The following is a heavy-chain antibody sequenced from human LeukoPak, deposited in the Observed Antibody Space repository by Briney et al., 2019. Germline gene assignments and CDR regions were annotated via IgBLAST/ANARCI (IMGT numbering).Heavy chain of an antibody. CDR2: ISSSSSYI. CDR1: GFTFSSYS. Sequence: GGSLRLSCAASGFTFSSYSMNWVRQAPGKGLEWVSSISSSSSYIYYADSVKGRFTISRDNAKNSLFLQMNSLRGEDTAVYYCTRDSGYNAFDIWGQGTMVTVSS. J-gene: IGHJ3*02. V-gene: IGHV3-21*01. CDR3: TRDSGYNAFDI. D-gene: IGHD5-12*01.